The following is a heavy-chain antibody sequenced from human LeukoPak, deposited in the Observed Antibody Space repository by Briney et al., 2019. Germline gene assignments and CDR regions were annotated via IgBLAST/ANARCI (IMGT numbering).Heavy chain of an antibody. J-gene: IGHJ5*02. Sequence: SETLSLTCAVHGGSFSGYYWSWIRQPPGKGLEWIGEINHSGSTNYNPSLKSRVTISVDTSKNQFSLKLSSVTAADTAVYYCAGYNSSSWYWFDPWGQGTLVTVSS. CDR1: GGSFSGYY. CDR2: INHSGST. CDR3: AGYNSSSWYWFDP. D-gene: IGHD6-13*01. V-gene: IGHV4-34*01.